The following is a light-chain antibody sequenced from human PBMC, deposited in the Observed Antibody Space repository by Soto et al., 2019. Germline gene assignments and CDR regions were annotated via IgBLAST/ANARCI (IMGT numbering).Light chain of an antibody. CDR1: EDISNW. Sequence: DIPMNQSPSSVSASVGDRVNITCRSSEDISNWLAWYQQKPGKAPKLLIYAASSLQSGVPSRFSGSGSGTDFTLTISSLQPEDFATYYCQHADSFPLITFGQGTRLDIK. CDR2: AAS. V-gene: IGKV1-12*01. CDR3: QHADSFPLIT. J-gene: IGKJ5*01.